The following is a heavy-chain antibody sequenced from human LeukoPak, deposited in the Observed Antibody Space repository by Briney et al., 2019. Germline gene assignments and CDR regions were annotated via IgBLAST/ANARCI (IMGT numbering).Heavy chain of an antibody. CDR1: EFTFSNYW. CDR2: IISDGIST. D-gene: IGHD3-3*01. V-gene: IGHV3-74*01. CDR3: ARGFTIFGVVNDGFDI. J-gene: IGHJ3*02. Sequence: PGGSLRLSCAASEFTFSNYWMHGVRQPPGRGLVGVSRIISDGISTSYADSVKGRFTISRDNAKNTLYLQMNSLRVEDTAVYYCARGFTIFGVVNDGFDIWGQGTTVTVSS.